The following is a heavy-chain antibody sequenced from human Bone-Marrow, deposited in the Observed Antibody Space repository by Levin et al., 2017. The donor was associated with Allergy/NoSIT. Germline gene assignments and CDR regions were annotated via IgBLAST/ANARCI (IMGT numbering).Heavy chain of an antibody. CDR3: TSSRSSSSLTSAELDY. J-gene: IGHJ4*02. Sequence: GGSLRLSCAASGFTLSGSAMHWVRQASGKGLEWVGRIGSKGNNYATEYAESVKGRFTISRDDSKNTGYLQMNSLKTEDTAVYYCTSSRSSSSLTSAELDYWGQGTLVTV. CDR2: IGSKGNNYAT. V-gene: IGHV3-73*01. CDR1: GFTLSGSA. D-gene: IGHD6-6*01.